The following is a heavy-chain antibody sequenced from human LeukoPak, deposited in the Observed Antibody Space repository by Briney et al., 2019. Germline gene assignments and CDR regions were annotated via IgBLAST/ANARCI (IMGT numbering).Heavy chain of an antibody. D-gene: IGHD3-22*01. CDR1: GGSISSYY. Sequence: SETLSLTCTVSGGSISSYYWSWIRQPAGKGLEWIGRIYTSGSTNYNPSLKSRVTMSVDTSKNQFSLKLSSVTAADTAVYYCSIRSYFDSSGLFDYWGQGTLATVSS. CDR2: IYTSGST. J-gene: IGHJ4*02. V-gene: IGHV4-4*07. CDR3: SIRSYFDSSGLFDY.